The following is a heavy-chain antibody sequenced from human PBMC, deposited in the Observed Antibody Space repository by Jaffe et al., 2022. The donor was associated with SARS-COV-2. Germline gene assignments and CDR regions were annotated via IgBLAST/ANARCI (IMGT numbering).Heavy chain of an antibody. CDR3: ARGSITMIVVGEKVWFDP. Sequence: QVQLQESGPGLVKPSQTLSLTCTVSGGSISSGGYYWSWIRQHPGKGLEWIGYIYYSGSTYYNPSLKSRVTISVDTSKNQFSLKLSSVTAADTAVYYCARGSITMIVVGEKVWFDPWGQGTLVTVSS. D-gene: IGHD3-22*01. CDR1: GGSISSGGYY. CDR2: IYYSGST. V-gene: IGHV4-31*03. J-gene: IGHJ5*02.